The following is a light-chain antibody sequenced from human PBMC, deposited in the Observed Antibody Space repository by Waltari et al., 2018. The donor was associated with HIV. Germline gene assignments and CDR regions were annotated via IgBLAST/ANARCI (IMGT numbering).Light chain of an antibody. J-gene: IGLJ2*01. CDR1: TSNIGNNY. CDR3: VAWDDSARGVV. V-gene: IGLV1-47*01. Sequence: SVLTQPPSASGTPGQRVIISCSGSTSNIGNNYVFWYQHLPGTAPKLLIHRNTQRPSGVPDRFSGSTSGTSASLAISGLRSEDEADYYCVAWDDSARGVVFGGGTKVAVL. CDR2: RNT.